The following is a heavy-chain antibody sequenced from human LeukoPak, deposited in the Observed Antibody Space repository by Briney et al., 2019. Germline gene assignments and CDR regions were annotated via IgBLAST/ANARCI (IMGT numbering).Heavy chain of an antibody. CDR1: GGSISDYY. Sequence: PSETLSLTCTVSGGSISDYYWSWIRQPAGKGLEWIGHIYTTGSTDYNPSLKSRVTMSVDTSKNQFSLKLSSVTAADTAVYYCARGPPPDFDCWGQGTLVTVSS. J-gene: IGHJ4*02. V-gene: IGHV4-4*07. CDR3: ARGPPPDFDC. CDR2: IYTTGST.